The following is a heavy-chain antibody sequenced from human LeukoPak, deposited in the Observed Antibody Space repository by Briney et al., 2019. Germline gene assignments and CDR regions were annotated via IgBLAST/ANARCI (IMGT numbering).Heavy chain of an antibody. CDR2: ISSGSSTL. V-gene: IGHV3-48*02. D-gene: IGHD5-18*01. Sequence: GGSLRLSCAASGFTFSTYSMNWVRQAPGKGLEWVSFISSGSSTLYYADSVKGRFTISRDNAKNSLYLQMNSLRDEDTAVYYCARVAETQLWLPSAFDHWGQGTLVSVSS. CDR1: GFTFSTYS. CDR3: ARVAETQLWLPSAFDH. J-gene: IGHJ4*02.